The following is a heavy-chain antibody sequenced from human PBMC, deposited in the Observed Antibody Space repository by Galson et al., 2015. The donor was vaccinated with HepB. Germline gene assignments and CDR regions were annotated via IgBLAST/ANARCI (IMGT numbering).Heavy chain of an antibody. CDR1: GFTFSNAW. CDR2: IKSKTDGGTT. D-gene: IGHD5-18*01. J-gene: IGHJ3*02. V-gene: IGHV3-15*01. CDR3: TTDDVDTAMDDAFDI. Sequence: SLRLSCAASGFTFSNAWMSWVRQAPGKGLEWVGRIKSKTDGGTTDYAAPVKGRFTISRDDSKNTLYLQMNSLKTEDTAVYYCTTDDVDTAMDDAFDIWGQGTMVTVSS.